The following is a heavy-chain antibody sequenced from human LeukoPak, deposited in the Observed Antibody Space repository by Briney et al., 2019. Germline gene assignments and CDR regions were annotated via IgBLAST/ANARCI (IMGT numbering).Heavy chain of an antibody. D-gene: IGHD1-26*01. Sequence: GGSLRLSCAASGFTFSSYAMSWVRQAPGKGLEWVSAISGSGGSTYYADSVKGRFTISRDNSKNTLYLQMNSLRAEDTAVYCCAKDGPYSGSYLGMDVWGQGTTVTVSS. CDR3: AKDGPYSGSYLGMDV. V-gene: IGHV3-23*01. CDR2: ISGSGGST. J-gene: IGHJ6*02. CDR1: GFTFSSYA.